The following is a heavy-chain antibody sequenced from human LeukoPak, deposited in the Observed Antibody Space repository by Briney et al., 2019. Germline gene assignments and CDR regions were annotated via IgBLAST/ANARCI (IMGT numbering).Heavy chain of an antibody. CDR3: TRQSITGTLLYYYYYYMDV. J-gene: IGHJ6*03. D-gene: IGHD1-20*01. Sequence: GGSLKLSCAASGVTFSGSSMRWVRQASGKGLEWVGRIRSKANSYATAYAASVKGRFTISRDDSKNTAYLQMNSLKTEDTAVYYCTRQSITGTLLYYYYYYMDVWGKGTTVTVSS. V-gene: IGHV3-73*01. CDR2: IRSKANSYAT. CDR1: GVTFSGSS.